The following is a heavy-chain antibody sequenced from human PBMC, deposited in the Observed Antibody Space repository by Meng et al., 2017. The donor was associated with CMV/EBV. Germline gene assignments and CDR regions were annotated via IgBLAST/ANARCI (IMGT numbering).Heavy chain of an antibody. D-gene: IGHD2-2*01. CDR2: IYWNDDK. CDR1: GFSLSTSGVG. V-gene: IGHV2-5*01. J-gene: IGHJ5*02. CDR3: AHTQNPYYIVVVPAATYNWFDP. Sequence: SGPTLVKPTQTLTLTCTFSGFSLSTSGVGVGWIRQPPGKALEWLALIYWNDDKRYGPSLKSRLTITKDTSKNQVVLTMTNMDPVDTATYYCAHTQNPYYIVVVPAATYNWFDPWGQGTLVTVSS.